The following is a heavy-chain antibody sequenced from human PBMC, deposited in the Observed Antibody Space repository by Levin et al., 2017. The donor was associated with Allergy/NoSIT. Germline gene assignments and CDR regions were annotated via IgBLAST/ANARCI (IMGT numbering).Heavy chain of an antibody. CDR1: GGSINNYY. J-gene: IGHJ4*02. V-gene: IGHV4-59*08. Sequence: SETLSLTCTVSGGSINNYYWGWIRQSPGKGLEWIGYIYYSGSTRYNPSLKSRVTISVDTSKNEFSLKLTSVTAADTAVYYGARYMSCGRNWFSTFDDWGQGTLVTVYS. D-gene: IGHD4-23*01. CDR3: ARYMSCGRNWFSTFDD. CDR2: IYYSGST.